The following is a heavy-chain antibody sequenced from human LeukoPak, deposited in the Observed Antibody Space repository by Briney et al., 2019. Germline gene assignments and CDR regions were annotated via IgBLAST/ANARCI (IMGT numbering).Heavy chain of an antibody. CDR1: GYTFTSYG. Sequence: ASVKVSCKASGYTFTSYGISWVRQAPGQGLEWMGWISAYNGNTNYAQKLQGRVTMTTDTSTSTAYMELRSLRSDDTAVYYCARVESLLYNYYMDVWGKGTTVTVSS. D-gene: IGHD5-24*01. CDR3: ARVESLLYNYYMDV. CDR2: ISAYNGNT. J-gene: IGHJ6*03. V-gene: IGHV1-18*01.